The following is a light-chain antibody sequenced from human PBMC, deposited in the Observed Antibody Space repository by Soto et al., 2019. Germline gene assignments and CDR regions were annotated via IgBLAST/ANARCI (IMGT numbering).Light chain of an antibody. CDR3: QQANSFPWT. V-gene: IGKV1-12*02. CDR1: QGISTW. J-gene: IGKJ1*01. CDR2: TAS. Sequence: DIPMTQSPSSVSASVGDRVTVTCRASQGISTWLAWYQQKPGKAPNLLIYTASSLRTGVPSRFSGSGSGTDFTLTITSLQPEDFATYYCQQANSFPWTFGQGTKVEMK.